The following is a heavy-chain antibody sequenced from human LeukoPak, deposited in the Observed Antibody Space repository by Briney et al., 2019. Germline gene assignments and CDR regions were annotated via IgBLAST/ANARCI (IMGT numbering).Heavy chain of an antibody. CDR2: IYYSGST. V-gene: IGHV4-61*01. CDR3: AREYSAFDF. J-gene: IGHJ4*02. CDR1: GVSVSSNSHY. D-gene: IGHD5-12*01. Sequence: PSETLSLTCTVSGVSVSSNSHYWGWIRQPPRKGLEWIGYIYYSGSTNYNPSLQSRVTISVDTSNNQFSLKLTSVTAADTAVYYCAREYSAFDFWGQGTLVTVSS.